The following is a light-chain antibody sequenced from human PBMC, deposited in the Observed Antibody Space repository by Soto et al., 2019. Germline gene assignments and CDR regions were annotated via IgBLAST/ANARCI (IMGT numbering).Light chain of an antibody. Sequence: ESGLTQSPCTLSLSPGERATLSCRASQSVSNNYLAWYQQKPGQTPRLLIYDTSIRATGVPARFSGSRSGAEFTLEISRVETDDVGIYYCMQSTQLPPTFGQGTRLEIK. CDR3: MQSTQLPPT. CDR2: DTS. V-gene: IGKV3D-20*02. J-gene: IGKJ5*01. CDR1: QSVSNNY.